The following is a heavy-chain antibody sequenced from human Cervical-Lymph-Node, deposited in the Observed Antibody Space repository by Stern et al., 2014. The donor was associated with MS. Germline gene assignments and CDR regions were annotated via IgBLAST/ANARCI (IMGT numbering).Heavy chain of an antibody. CDR1: GFTFDDYA. CDR3: AGQYDFWRGFEY. CDR2: ISWNGGSI. J-gene: IGHJ4*02. Sequence: EVQLVESGGGLVQPGRSLRLSCTTSGFTFDDYAMHWVRQAPGKGLEWVSGISWNGGSIGYADSVKGRFTISRDNAKNSLYLQMNSLRAEDTALYYCAGQYDFWRGFEYWGQGTLVTVSS. D-gene: IGHD3-3*01. V-gene: IGHV3-9*01.